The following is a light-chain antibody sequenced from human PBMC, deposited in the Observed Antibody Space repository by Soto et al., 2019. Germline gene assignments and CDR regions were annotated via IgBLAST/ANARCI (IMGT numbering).Light chain of an antibody. Sequence: IQLTQSQSFLSASVGDRVTITCRASQGISSYLAWYQQKPGKAPKLLIYAASTLQSGVPSRFSGSGSGTDFTLTISSLQPEDFATYYCQQLNSYPHTFGGGTKVDIK. CDR2: AAS. CDR1: QGISSY. J-gene: IGKJ4*01. CDR3: QQLNSYPHT. V-gene: IGKV1-9*01.